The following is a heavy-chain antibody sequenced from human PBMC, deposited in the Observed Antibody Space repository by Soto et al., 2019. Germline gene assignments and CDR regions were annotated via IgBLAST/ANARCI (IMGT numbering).Heavy chain of an antibody. CDR3: ARSRSGSGSYSKAMDV. Sequence: GALVKVSCKASGYTFTSYDINWVRQATGQGLEWMGWMNPNSGNTGYAQKFQGRVTMTRNTSISTAYMELSSLTSEDTAVYYCARSRSGSGSYSKAMDVWGKGTTVTVSS. D-gene: IGHD3-10*01. V-gene: IGHV1-8*01. CDR2: MNPNSGNT. CDR1: GYTFTSYD. J-gene: IGHJ6*03.